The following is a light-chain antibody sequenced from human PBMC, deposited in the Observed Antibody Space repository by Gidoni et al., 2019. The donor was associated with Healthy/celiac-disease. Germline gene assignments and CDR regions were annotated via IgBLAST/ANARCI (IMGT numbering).Light chain of an antibody. V-gene: IGKV4-1*01. Sequence: DIVLTQSPDSLAVSLGESATINGKSSQSVLYSSNNKNYLAWYQQKPGQPPKLLIYGASTRESGVPERFSGSGSGTDFTLTISSLQAEDVAVYYCQQYYSTPLTFGQGTKLEIK. J-gene: IGKJ2*01. CDR3: QQYYSTPLT. CDR2: GAS. CDR1: QSVLYSSNNKNY.